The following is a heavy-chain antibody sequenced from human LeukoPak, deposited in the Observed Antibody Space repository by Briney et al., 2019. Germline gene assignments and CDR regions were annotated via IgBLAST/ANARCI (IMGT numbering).Heavy chain of an antibody. CDR1: GFTFSSYG. CDR2: ISYDGSNK. CDR3: AREGPRGNSQFDY. Sequence: GRSLRLSCAASGFTFSSYGMHWVRQAPGKGLEWVAVISYDGSNKYYADSVKGRLTISRDNSKNTLYLQVNSLRAEDTAVYYCAREGPRGNSQFDYWGQGTLVTVSS. V-gene: IGHV3-30*03. J-gene: IGHJ4*02. D-gene: IGHD2/OR15-2a*01.